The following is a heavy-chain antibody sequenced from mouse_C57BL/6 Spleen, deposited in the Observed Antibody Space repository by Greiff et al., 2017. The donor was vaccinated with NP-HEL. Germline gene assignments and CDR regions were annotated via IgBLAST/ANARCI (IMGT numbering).Heavy chain of an antibody. Sequence: QVQLQQPGAELVMPGASVKLSCKASGYTFTSYWMHWVKQRPGQGLEWIGEIDPSDSYTNYNQKFKGKSTLTVDKSSSTAYMQLSSLTSEDSAVYYCARWGVAPYYFDDWGQGTTLTVSS. CDR2: IDPSDSYT. V-gene: IGHV1-69*01. CDR3: ARWGVAPYYFDD. J-gene: IGHJ2*01. D-gene: IGHD1-3*01. CDR1: GYTFTSYW.